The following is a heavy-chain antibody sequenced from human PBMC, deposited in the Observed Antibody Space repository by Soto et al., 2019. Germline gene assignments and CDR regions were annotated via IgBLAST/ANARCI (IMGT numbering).Heavy chain of an antibody. D-gene: IGHD3-3*01. V-gene: IGHV3-30-3*01. CDR3: ARDYSGLRFLEWFRGYGMDV. J-gene: IGHJ6*02. CDR1: GFTFSSYA. Sequence: GGSLRLSCAASGFTFSSYAMHWVRQAPGKGLEWVAVISYDGSNKYYADSVKGRFTISRDNSKNTLYLQMNSLRAEDTAVYYCARDYSGLRFLEWFRGYGMDVWGQGTTVTVSS. CDR2: ISYDGSNK.